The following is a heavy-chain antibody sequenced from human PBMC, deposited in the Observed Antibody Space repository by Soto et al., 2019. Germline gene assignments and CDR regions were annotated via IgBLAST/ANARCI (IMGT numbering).Heavy chain of an antibody. CDR1: GGSISSSSYY. Sequence: QLQLQESGPGLVKPSETLSLTCTVSGGSISSSSYYWGWIRQPPGKGLEWIGSLYYSGSTYHNPSPKSRVPIAVDPSKNQPSLKLSSVTAADTAVYYCARPLALSAYDLTDYYYGMDVWGHGTTVPVSS. CDR3: ARPLALSAYDLTDYYYGMDV. J-gene: IGHJ6*02. D-gene: IGHD5-12*01. V-gene: IGHV4-39*01. CDR2: LYYSGST.